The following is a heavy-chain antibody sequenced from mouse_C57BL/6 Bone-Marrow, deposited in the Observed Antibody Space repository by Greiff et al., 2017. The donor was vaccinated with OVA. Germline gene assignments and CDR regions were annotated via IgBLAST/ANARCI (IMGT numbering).Heavy chain of an antibody. CDR2: IHPNSGST. CDR1: GYTFTSYW. J-gene: IGHJ3*01. D-gene: IGHD2-1*01. V-gene: IGHV1-64*01. CDR3: ARASGNSWFAY. Sequence: QVQLKQPGAELVKPGASVKLSCKASGYTFTSYWMHWVKQRPGQGLEWIGMIHPNSGSTNYNEKFKSKATLTVDKSSSTAYMQLSSLTSEDSAVYYCARASGNSWFAYWGQGTLVTVSA.